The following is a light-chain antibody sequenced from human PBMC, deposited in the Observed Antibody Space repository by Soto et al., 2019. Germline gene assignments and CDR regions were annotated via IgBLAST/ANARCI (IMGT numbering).Light chain of an antibody. Sequence: EIVLTQSPATLSLSPGERATLSCRASQSVSSYLAWYQQKPGQAPRLLLYDASNRATGIPARFGGSGSGTDFALPISSLEPEDFAVYYCQQRSNWPWTFGQGTKV. CDR3: QQRSNWPWT. V-gene: IGKV3-11*01. J-gene: IGKJ1*01. CDR1: QSVSSY. CDR2: DAS.